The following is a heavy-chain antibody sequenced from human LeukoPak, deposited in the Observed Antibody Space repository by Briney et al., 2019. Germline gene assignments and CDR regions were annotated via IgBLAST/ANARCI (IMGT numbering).Heavy chain of an antibody. D-gene: IGHD3-10*01. CDR1: GGSISSSSYY. CDR2: IYYSGST. V-gene: IGHV4-39*01. Sequence: PSETLSLTCTVSGGSISSSSYYWGWIRQPPGKGLEWIGSIYYSGSTYYNPSLKSRVTISVDTSKNQFSLKLSSVTAADTAVYYCARQKNYYGSGSYYNDYWGQGTLVTVSS. CDR3: ARQKNYYGSGSYYNDY. J-gene: IGHJ4*02.